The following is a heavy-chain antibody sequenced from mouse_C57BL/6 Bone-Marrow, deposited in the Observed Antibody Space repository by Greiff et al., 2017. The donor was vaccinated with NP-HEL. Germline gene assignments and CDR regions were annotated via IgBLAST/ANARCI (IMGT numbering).Heavy chain of an antibody. D-gene: IGHD1-1*01. J-gene: IGHJ4*01. CDR1: GFSLTSYG. Sequence: VQLQESGPGLVQPSQSLSITCTVSGFSLTSYGVHWVRQSPGKGLEWLGVIWSGGSTDYNAAFISRLSISKDNSKSQVFFKMNSLQADDTAIYYCARRYYGSTFYAMDYWGQGTSVTVSS. CDR2: IWSGGST. V-gene: IGHV2-2*01. CDR3: ARRYYGSTFYAMDY.